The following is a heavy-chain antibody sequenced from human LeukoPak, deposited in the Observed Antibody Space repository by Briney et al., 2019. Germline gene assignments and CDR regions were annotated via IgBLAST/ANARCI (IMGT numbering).Heavy chain of an antibody. Sequence: GASVKVSCKASGYTFTGYYMHWVRQAPGQGLEWMGWINPNSGGTNYAQKFQGRVTVTRDTSISTAYMELSRLRSDDTAVYYCAREGGSSGYYQNLDYWGQGTLVTVSS. D-gene: IGHD3-22*01. V-gene: IGHV1-2*02. CDR2: INPNSGGT. CDR1: GYTFTGYY. CDR3: AREGGSSGYYQNLDY. J-gene: IGHJ4*02.